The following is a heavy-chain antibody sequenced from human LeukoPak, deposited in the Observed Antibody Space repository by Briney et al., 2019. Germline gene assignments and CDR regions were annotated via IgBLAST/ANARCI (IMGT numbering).Heavy chain of an antibody. D-gene: IGHD2-2*01. J-gene: IGHJ4*02. CDR2: IRHDGSDK. CDR1: GFAFNSYG. V-gene: IGHV3-30*02. CDR3: TKESLPYCSTSSCSIDS. Sequence: GGSLRLSCAASGFAFNSYGMHWVRQASGKGLEWVAFIRHDGSDKYYADSVKGRFTISRDDSKNTLDLQMNSLRPQDTAVYYCTKESLPYCSTSSCSIDSWGQGTLVTVSS.